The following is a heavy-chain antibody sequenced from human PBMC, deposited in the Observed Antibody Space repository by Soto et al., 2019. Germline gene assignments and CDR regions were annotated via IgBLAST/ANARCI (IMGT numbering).Heavy chain of an antibody. V-gene: IGHV3-23*01. D-gene: IGHD6-13*01. J-gene: IGHJ5*02. Sequence: PGGSLRLSCAASGFTFSSYSMSCVRRAPGKGLEWVSAISGSGGSTYYADSVKGRFTISRDNSKNTLYLQMNSLRAEDTAVYYCAKDAGDSSSWYWFDPWGQGTLVTVSS. CDR2: ISGSGGST. CDR1: GFTFSSYS. CDR3: AKDAGDSSSWYWFDP.